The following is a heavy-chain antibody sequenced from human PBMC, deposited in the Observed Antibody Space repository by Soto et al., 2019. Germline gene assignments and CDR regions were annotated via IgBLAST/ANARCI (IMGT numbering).Heavy chain of an antibody. V-gene: IGHV3-33*01. CDR1: GFTFSSYG. J-gene: IGHJ3*02. CDR2: IWYDGSNK. Sequence: QVQLVESGGGVVQPGRSLRLSYAASGFTFSSYGMHWVRQAPGKGLEWVAVIWYDGSNKYYADSVKGRFTISRDNSKNTLYLQMNSLRAEDTAVYYCAREGYYDSGGYYPNDAFDIWGQGTMVTVSS. CDR3: AREGYYDSGGYYPNDAFDI. D-gene: IGHD3-22*01.